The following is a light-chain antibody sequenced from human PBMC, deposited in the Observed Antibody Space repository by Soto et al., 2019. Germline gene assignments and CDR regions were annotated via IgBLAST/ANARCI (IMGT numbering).Light chain of an antibody. CDR2: EVS. CDR3: SSYAGSSNVI. Sequence: QSALTQPPSASGSPGQSVTISCTGTSSDVGDYSYVSWYQQHPGKAPKLMIYEVSKWPSGVPDRFSGSKSGNTASLTVSGLQAEDEGDYYCSSYAGSSNVIFGGGTKLTVL. J-gene: IGLJ2*01. CDR1: SSDVGDYSY. V-gene: IGLV2-8*01.